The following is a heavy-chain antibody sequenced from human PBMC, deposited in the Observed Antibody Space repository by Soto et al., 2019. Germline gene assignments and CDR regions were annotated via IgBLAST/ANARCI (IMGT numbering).Heavy chain of an antibody. Sequence: QVQLVESGGGVVQPGRSLRLSCAASGFTFSSYAIHWVRQAPGKGLEWVALISYDRSNKYYADSVKGRFTISRDNSKNTLYLQMNSLRAEDTAVYYCARHKRDLRFLEWSYYFDYWGQGTLVTVSS. V-gene: IGHV3-30-3*01. J-gene: IGHJ4*02. CDR3: ARHKRDLRFLEWSYYFDY. CDR1: GFTFSSYA. CDR2: ISYDRSNK. D-gene: IGHD3-3*01.